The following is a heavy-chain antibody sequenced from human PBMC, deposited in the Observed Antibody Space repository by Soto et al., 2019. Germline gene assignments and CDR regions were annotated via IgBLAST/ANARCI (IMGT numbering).Heavy chain of an antibody. CDR1: GFTLSDHY. Sequence: GGSQRLSCSASGFTLSDHYMDWVRQAPGKGLEWVGRTKNKAKRYITEYAASVNGRFTISRDDSKNSVYLHMNSLKSEDTAVYYCGRWVSGSPDSWGQGTLVTVSS. J-gene: IGHJ4*02. CDR2: TKNKAKRYIT. V-gene: IGHV3-72*01. CDR3: GRWVSGSPDS. D-gene: IGHD1-26*01.